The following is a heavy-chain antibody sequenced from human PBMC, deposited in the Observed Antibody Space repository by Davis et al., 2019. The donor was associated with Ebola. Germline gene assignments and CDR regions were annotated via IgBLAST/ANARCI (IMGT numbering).Heavy chain of an antibody. CDR3: GTDYYDSSGYLNLLYY. D-gene: IGHD3-22*01. V-gene: IGHV3-30*03. J-gene: IGHJ4*02. CDR2: ISYDGSNK. CDR1: GFTFSSYG. Sequence: GGSLRLSCAASGFTFSSYGMHWVRQAPGKGLEWVAVISYDGSNKYYADSVKGRFTISRDNSKNTLYLRMNSLRAEDTAVYYCGTDYYDSSGYLNLLYYWGQGTLVTVSS.